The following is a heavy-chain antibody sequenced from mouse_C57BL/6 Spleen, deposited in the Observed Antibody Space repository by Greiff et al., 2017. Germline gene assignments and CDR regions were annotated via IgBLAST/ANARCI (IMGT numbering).Heavy chain of an antibody. J-gene: IGHJ2*01. CDR1: GYTFTDYY. CDR3: ASGGNYYFDY. Sequence: EVKLQESGPVLVKPGASVKMSCKASGYTFTDYYMNWVKQSHGKSLEWIGVINPYNGGTSYNQKFKGKATLTVDKSSSTAYMELNSLTSEDSAVYYCASGGNYYFDYWGQGTTLTVSS. D-gene: IGHD2-1*01. V-gene: IGHV1-19*01. CDR2: INPYNGGT.